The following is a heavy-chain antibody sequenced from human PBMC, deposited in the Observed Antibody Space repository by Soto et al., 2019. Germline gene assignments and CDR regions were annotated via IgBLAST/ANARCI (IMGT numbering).Heavy chain of an antibody. CDR3: ARRIVVVTALDY. V-gene: IGHV1-3*05. J-gene: IGHJ4*02. CDR2: INAGNGNT. Sequence: QVQLVQSGAEEKKPGASVKVSCKASGYTFTSYAMHWVRQAPGQRLEWMGWINAGNGNTKYSQKFQGRVTITRDTSASTAYMEPSSLRSEDTAVYYGARRIVVVTALDYWGQGTLVTVSS. D-gene: IGHD2-21*02. CDR1: GYTFTSYA.